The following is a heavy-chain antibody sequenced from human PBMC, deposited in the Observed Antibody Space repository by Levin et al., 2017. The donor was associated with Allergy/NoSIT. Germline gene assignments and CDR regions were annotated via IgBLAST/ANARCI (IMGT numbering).Heavy chain of an antibody. CDR2: INYSGGT. V-gene: IGHV4-34*01. J-gene: IGHJ6*03. D-gene: IGHD2-8*02. CDR3: ARRVTVVYYIDV. Sequence: SETLSLTCAIYDASLNNYYWTWIRQAPGKGPEWIGEINYSGGTNFNPSLKSRVTISLDTSHYQLSLRLSSVTASDTAVYFCARRVTVVYYIDVWGKGTTVTVSS. CDR1: DASLNNYY.